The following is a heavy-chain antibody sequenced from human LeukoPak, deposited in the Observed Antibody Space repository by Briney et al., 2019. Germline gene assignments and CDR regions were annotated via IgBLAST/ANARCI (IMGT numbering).Heavy chain of an antibody. CDR1: GGSISSSNW. V-gene: IGHV4-4*02. D-gene: IGHD3-22*01. J-gene: IGHJ4*02. Sequence: PSGTLSLTCAVSGGSISSSNWWSWVRQPPGKGLEWIGEIYHSGSTNYNPSLKSRVTISVDKSKNQFSLKLSSVTAADTAVYYCARDGGGMYYYDSSDPREGYYFDYWGQGTLVTVSS. CDR3: ARDGGGMYYYDSSDPREGYYFDY. CDR2: IYHSGST.